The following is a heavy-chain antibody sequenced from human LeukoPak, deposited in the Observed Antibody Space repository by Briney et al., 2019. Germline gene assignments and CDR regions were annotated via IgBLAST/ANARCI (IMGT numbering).Heavy chain of an antibody. J-gene: IGHJ6*02. CDR1: GYTFTSYG. D-gene: IGHD3-10*01. CDR2: ISAYNGNT. V-gene: IGHV1-18*01. CDR3: ARGGYGSGTYYYYGMDV. Sequence: ASVKVSCKASGYTFTSYGISWVRQAPGQGLEWMGWISAYNGNTNYAQKLQGRVTMTTDTSTSTAYMELRSLRSDDTAVYYCARGGYGSGTYYYYGMDVWGQGTTVTVSS.